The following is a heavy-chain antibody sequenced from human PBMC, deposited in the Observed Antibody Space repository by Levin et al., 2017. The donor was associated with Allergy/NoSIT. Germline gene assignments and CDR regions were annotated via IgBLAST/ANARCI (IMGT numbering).Heavy chain of an antibody. J-gene: IGHJ4*02. V-gene: IGHV4-59*01. Sequence: ESLKISCSVSGGSINNYYWSWIRQPPGKRLEWVASIHYSGSTTYNPSLQSRVTISVDTSKTQFSLKMNSVTAADTAVYYCARGSEALWFLWGQGTLVTVSS. CDR2: IHYSGST. CDR3: ARGSEALWFL. D-gene: IGHD3-10*01. CDR1: GGSINNYY.